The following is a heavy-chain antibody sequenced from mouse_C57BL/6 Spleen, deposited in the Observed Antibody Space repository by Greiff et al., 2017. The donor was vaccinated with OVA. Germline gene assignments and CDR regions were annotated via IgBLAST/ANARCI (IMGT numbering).Heavy chain of an antibody. D-gene: IGHD2-1*01. CDR2: IWSDGST. CDR3: ARSYGNYAYFDY. Sequence: QVQLKESGPGLVAPSQRLSITCTVSGFSLTSYGVHWVRQPPGKGLEWLVVIWSDGSTTYNSALKSRLSISKDNSKSQVFLKMNSLQTDDTAMYYCARSYGNYAYFDYWGQGTTLTVSS. V-gene: IGHV2-6*03. CDR1: GFSLTSYG. J-gene: IGHJ2*01.